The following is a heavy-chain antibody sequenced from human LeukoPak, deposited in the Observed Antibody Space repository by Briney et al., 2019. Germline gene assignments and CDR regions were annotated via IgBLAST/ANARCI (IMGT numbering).Heavy chain of an antibody. CDR3: ARMGGYSGYATH. CDR1: GGSISAYY. Sequence: PSETLSLTCTISGGSISAYYRSWIRQPPGKGLEWIGYIYSSGSANYNPSLKSRVTMSVDTSKNQFSLKLSSVTAADTAMYYCARMGGYSGYATHWGQGTLVTVSS. J-gene: IGHJ4*02. V-gene: IGHV4-59*08. CDR2: IYSSGSA. D-gene: IGHD5-12*01.